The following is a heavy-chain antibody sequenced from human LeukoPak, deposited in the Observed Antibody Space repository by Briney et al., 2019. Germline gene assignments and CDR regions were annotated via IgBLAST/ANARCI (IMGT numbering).Heavy chain of an antibody. Sequence: PSQTLSLTCTVSGGSISSGSYYWSWIRQPAGKGLEWIGRIYTSGSTNYNPSLKSRVTISVDTSKNQFSLKLSSVTAADTAVYYCARGDSYYGSGSQRKNGMDVWGKGTTVTVSS. J-gene: IGHJ6*04. CDR1: GGSISSGSYY. CDR3: ARGDSYYGSGSQRKNGMDV. CDR2: IYTSGST. D-gene: IGHD3-10*01. V-gene: IGHV4-61*02.